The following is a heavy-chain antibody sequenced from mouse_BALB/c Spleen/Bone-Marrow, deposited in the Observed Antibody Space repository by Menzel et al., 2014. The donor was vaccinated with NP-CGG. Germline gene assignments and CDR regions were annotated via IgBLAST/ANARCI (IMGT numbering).Heavy chain of an antibody. V-gene: IGHV1-37*01. CDR1: VYSFTHYF. CDR2: INPYNGDT. CDR3: GRWAN. Sequence: VKLQQSGSELVKPGTSEKISCKTSVYSFTHYFMNWVKQRHGKSLEWIGRINPYNGDTYYNQKFMGKATLTVDKSSNTAHMELLSLTSEDSAVYYCGRWANWGQGTTLTVSS. J-gene: IGHJ2*01.